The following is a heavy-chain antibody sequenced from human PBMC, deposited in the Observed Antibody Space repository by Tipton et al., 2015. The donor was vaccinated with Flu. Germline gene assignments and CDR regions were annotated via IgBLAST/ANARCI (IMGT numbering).Heavy chain of an antibody. CDR3: ASSGYCTNGVCTQSDY. Sequence: AASGFTFSSYSMNWVRQAPGKGLEWVSSISSSSSYIYYADSVKGRFTISRDNAKNSLYLQMNSLRAEDTAVYYCASSGYCTNGVCTQSDYWGQGTLVTVSS. J-gene: IGHJ4*02. V-gene: IGHV3-21*01. CDR1: GFTFSSYS. D-gene: IGHD2-8*01. CDR2: ISSSSSYI.